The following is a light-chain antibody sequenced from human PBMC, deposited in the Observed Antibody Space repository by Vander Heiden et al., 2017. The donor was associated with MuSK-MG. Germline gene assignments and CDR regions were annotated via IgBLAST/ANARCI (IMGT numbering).Light chain of an antibody. CDR1: QSISSY. CDR2: AAS. Sequence: DTQIIQSPSSLSACIGERVSITCRAGQSISSYLNWYQQKPRRAPKLLIYAASSLQSGVPSRFSGSGCGGDYSLTISSRQPEDFATYYCQQNDSTPMCSFGQGTKLEIK. CDR3: QQNDSTPMCS. V-gene: IGKV1-39*01. J-gene: IGKJ2*04.